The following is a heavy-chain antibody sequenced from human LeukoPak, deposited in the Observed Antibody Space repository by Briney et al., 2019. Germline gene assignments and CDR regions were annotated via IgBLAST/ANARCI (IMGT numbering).Heavy chain of an antibody. D-gene: IGHD2-2*01. CDR1: GSTFNNYG. V-gene: IGHV3-30*18. CDR3: AKGPLRGTAAAIDY. CDR2: ISYDGRNK. Sequence: GESLRLSCAASGSTFNNYGMHWVRQAPGKGLEWVAVISYDGRNKHYPDSVKGRFTISRDISTDTLWLQMDSLRTEDTAVYYCAKGPLRGTAAAIDYWGQGTPVTVSS. J-gene: IGHJ4*02.